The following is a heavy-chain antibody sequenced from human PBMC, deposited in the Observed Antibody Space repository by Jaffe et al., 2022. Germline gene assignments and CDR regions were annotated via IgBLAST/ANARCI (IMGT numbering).Heavy chain of an antibody. D-gene: IGHD6-25*01. CDR1: GYTFTSYY. CDR2: INPSGGST. J-gene: IGHJ4*02. Sequence: QVQLVQSGAEVKKPGASVKVSCKASGYTFTSYYMHWVRQAPGQGLEWMGIINPSGGSTSYAQKFQGRVTMTRDTSTSTVYMELSSLRSEDTAVYYCARDFRGGSRLQYPMGGDYWGQGTLVTVSS. V-gene: IGHV1-46*01. CDR3: ARDFRGGSRLQYPMGGDY.